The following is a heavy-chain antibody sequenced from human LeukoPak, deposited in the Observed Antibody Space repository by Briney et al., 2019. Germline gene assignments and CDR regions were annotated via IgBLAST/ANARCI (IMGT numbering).Heavy chain of an antibody. J-gene: IGHJ4*02. CDR2: IYYSGST. V-gene: IGHV4-59*08. Sequence: SETLSRTCTVSGGSISSYYWSWIRQPPGKGLEWIGYIYYSGSTNYNPSLKSRVTISVDTSKNQFSLKLSSVTAADTAVYYCARQSPQLVVFDYWGQGTLVTVSS. CDR3: ARQSPQLVVFDY. D-gene: IGHD1-1*01. CDR1: GGSISSYY.